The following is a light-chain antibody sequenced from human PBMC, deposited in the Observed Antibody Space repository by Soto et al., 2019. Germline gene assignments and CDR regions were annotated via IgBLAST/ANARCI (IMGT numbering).Light chain of an antibody. CDR1: QSVGSSY. V-gene: IGKV3-20*01. CDR2: GAS. Sequence: EIVLTQSPGTLSLSPGERATLSCRASQSVGSSYLAWYQQKPGQAPRLLIYGASSRATGIPDRFSGSGSGTDFTLTISRLEPEDFAVYYCQQYGSSRTLGQGTKVDIK. J-gene: IGKJ1*01. CDR3: QQYGSSRT.